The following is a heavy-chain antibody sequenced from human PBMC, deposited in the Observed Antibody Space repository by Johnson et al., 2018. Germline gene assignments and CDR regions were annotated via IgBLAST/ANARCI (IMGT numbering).Heavy chain of an antibody. J-gene: IGHJ3*02. D-gene: IGHD4-17*01. CDR1: GFTFSSYD. V-gene: IGHV3-13*01. CDR2: IGTAGDT. CDR3: ARAAYGRDAFDI. Sequence: VQLVQSGGGLVQPGGSLGLSCAASGFTFSSYDMHWVRQATGKGLEWVSAIGTAGDTYYPGSVKGRFTISRENAKNSLYLQMNSLRAGDTAVYYCARAAYGRDAFDIWGQGTMVTVSS.